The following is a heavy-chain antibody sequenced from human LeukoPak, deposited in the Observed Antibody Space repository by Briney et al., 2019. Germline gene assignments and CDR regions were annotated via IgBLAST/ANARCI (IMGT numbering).Heavy chain of an antibody. D-gene: IGHD6-6*01. J-gene: IGHJ1*01. CDR1: GFTFGSYA. V-gene: IGHV3-21*04. CDR2: ISSSSSYI. CDR3: AKDTRPEYSSSSSHFQH. Sequence: PGGSLRLSCAASGFTFGSYAMNWVRQAPGKGLEWVSSISSSSSYIYYADSVKGRFTISRDNAKNSLYLQMNSLRAEDMALYYCAKDTRPEYSSSSSHFQHWGQGTLVTVSS.